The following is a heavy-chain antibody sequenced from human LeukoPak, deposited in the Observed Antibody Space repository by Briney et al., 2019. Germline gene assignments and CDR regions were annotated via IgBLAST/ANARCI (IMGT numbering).Heavy chain of an antibody. J-gene: IGHJ4*02. D-gene: IGHD2-15*01. CDR2: ISWNSDSI. CDR1: GFTFSGYE. Sequence: GGSLRLSCAASGFTFSGYEMNWVRQAPGKGLEWVSGISWNSDSIGYADSVKGRFTISRDNAKNSLYLQMKSLRAEDTAFYYCARLLGYCSGGSCYGPIDYWGQGTLVTVSS. V-gene: IGHV3-9*01. CDR3: ARLLGYCSGGSCYGPIDY.